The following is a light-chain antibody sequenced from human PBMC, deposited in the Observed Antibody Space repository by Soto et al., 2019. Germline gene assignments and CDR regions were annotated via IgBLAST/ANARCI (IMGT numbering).Light chain of an antibody. CDR1: QSVSTN. CDR3: HSYDKWPPGT. J-gene: IGKJ1*01. V-gene: IGKV3D-15*01. Sequence: DIVMTQFPATLSESPGARVSLSCPASQSVSTNVAWYQQKPGEAPRLLIFDASARAVDIPGRFSGSVSGTEFTLTISSLQPEDFAVYFCHSYDKWPPGTFGQGTKVDIK. CDR2: DAS.